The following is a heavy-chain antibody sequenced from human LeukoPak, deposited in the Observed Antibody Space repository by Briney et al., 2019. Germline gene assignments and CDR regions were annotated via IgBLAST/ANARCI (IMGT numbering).Heavy chain of an antibody. J-gene: IGHJ5*02. CDR3: ARDTDCSSTSCYPFWFDP. CDR2: IKQDGSEK. V-gene: IGHV3-7*01. Sequence: PSETLSLTCTVSGGSISSGNYYWGWIRQPPGKGLEWVANIKQDGSEKYYVDSVKGRFTISRDNAKNSLYLQMNSLRAEDTAVYYCARDTDCSSTSCYPFWFDPWGQGTLVTVSS. D-gene: IGHD2-2*01. CDR1: GGSISSGNYY.